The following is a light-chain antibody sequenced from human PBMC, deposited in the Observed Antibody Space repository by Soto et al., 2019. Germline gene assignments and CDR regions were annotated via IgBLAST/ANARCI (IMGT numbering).Light chain of an antibody. J-gene: IGLJ3*02. CDR2: EVS. Sequence: QSALTQPASVSGSPGQSITISCTGTSSDVGSYNLVSWYQQHPGKAPKLMIYEVSKRPSGVSNRFSGSKSGNTASLTISGLRAEDGADYYCCSYAGSSTWVFGGGTRLPVL. CDR1: SSDVGSYNL. CDR3: CSYAGSSTWV. V-gene: IGLV2-23*02.